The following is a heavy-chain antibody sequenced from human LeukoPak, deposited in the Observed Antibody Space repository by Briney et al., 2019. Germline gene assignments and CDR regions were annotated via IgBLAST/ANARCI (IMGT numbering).Heavy chain of an antibody. Sequence: SETLSLTCTVSGGSISSGGYYWSWIRQHPGKGLEWIGYIYYSGSTYYNPSLKSRVTISVDTSKNQFSLKLSSVTAADTAVYYCARVVSSGCFDYWGQGTLVTVSS. V-gene: IGHV4-31*03. CDR1: GGSISSGGYY. CDR3: ARVVSSGCFDY. D-gene: IGHD6-19*01. CDR2: IYYSGST. J-gene: IGHJ4*02.